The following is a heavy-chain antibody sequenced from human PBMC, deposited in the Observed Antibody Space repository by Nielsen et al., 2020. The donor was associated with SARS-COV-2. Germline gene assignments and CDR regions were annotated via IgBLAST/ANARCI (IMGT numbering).Heavy chain of an antibody. CDR1: GFTFSNYD. J-gene: IGHJ5*02. D-gene: IGHD3-22*01. CDR2: IGTAGET. Sequence: GESLKISCAASGFTFSNYDMHWVRQATGKGLEWVSGIGTAGETYYPGSVKGRFTISRENAKNSLYLQMNSLRAGDTAVYYCARGSYYGGFDPWGQGTLVTVSS. V-gene: IGHV3-13*04. CDR3: ARGSYYGGFDP.